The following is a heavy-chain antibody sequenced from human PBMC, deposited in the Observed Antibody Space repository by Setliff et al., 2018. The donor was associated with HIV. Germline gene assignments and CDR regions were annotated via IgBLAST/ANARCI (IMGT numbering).Heavy chain of an antibody. D-gene: IGHD3-22*01. CDR2: INHSGSA. J-gene: IGHJ4*02. Sequence: SETLSLTCAVYGASFSGYYCNWIRQTPGKGLEWIGDINHSGSANYNPSLRGRVTISIDTSKNQFSLKVTSVTAADAAVYFCASAPLYFYDGSGYLKYWGQGSQVTVSS. CDR3: ASAPLYFYDGSGYLKY. CDR1: GASFSGYY. V-gene: IGHV4-34*01.